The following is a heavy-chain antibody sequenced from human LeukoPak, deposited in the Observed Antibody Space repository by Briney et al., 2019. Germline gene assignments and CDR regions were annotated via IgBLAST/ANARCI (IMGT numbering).Heavy chain of an antibody. CDR2: IYHSGST. CDR1: GYSISSGYY. Sequence: SETLSLTCAVSGYSISSGYYWGWIRQPPGKGLEWIGSIYHSGSTYYNPSLKSRVTISVDTSKNQFSLKLGSVTAADTAVYYCARRWGGSGTWFDPWGQGTLVTVSS. J-gene: IGHJ5*02. D-gene: IGHD6-25*01. CDR3: ARRWGGSGTWFDP. V-gene: IGHV4-38-2*01.